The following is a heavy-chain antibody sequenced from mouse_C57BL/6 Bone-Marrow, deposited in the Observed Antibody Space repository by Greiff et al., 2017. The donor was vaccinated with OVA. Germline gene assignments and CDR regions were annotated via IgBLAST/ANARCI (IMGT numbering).Heavy chain of an antibody. CDR2: IYPGGGYT. J-gene: IGHJ2*01. CDR3: ARRAVVATSFDY. CDR1: GYTFTNYW. Sequence: QVQLKESGAELVRPGTSVKMSCKASGYTFTNYWIGWAKQRPGHGLEWIGDIYPGGGYTNYNEKFKGKATLTADKSSSTAYMQFSSLTSEDSATYYCARRAVVATSFDYWGQGTTLTVSS. V-gene: IGHV1-63*01. D-gene: IGHD1-1*01.